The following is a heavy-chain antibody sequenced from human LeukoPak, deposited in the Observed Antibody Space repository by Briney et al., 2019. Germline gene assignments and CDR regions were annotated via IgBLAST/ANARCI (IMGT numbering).Heavy chain of an antibody. D-gene: IGHD3-22*01. J-gene: IGHJ5*02. CDR2: INHEGGGI. CDR1: GFTFSESW. V-gene: IGHV3-7*03. CDR3: AKHDPRRVVITNWFDP. Sequence: GGSLRLSCAASGFTFSESWMTWVRQVPGQGLEWVAHINHEGGGIQYVDSVKGRFTISRDNAKGSVYLQMNSLRAEDTAVYYCAKHDPRRVVITNWFDPWGQGTLVTVSS.